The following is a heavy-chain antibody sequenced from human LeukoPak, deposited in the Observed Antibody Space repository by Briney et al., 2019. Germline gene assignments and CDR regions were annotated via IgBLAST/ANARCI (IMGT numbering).Heavy chain of an antibody. D-gene: IGHD6-13*01. Sequence: ASVKVSCKASGGTFSSYAISWVRQAPGQGLEWMGGIIPIFGTANYAQKFQGRVTITADESTSTAYMELSSLRSEDTAVYYCARGGAYSSSWYYVYWGQGTLVTVSS. CDR2: IIPIFGTA. CDR3: ARGGAYSSSWYYVY. V-gene: IGHV1-69*13. CDR1: GGTFSSYA. J-gene: IGHJ4*02.